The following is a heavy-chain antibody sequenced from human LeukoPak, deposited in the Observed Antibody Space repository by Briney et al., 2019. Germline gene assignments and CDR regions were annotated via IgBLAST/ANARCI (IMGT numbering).Heavy chain of an antibody. D-gene: IGHD5-24*01. J-gene: IGHJ4*02. V-gene: IGHV1-18*01. CDR2: ISAYNGNT. CDR1: GYTFTSYG. CDR3: ARDRDDYPLDY. Sequence: SXXVSCKASGYTFTSYGISWVRQAPGQGLEWMGWISAYNGNTNYAQKLQGRVTMTTDTSTSTAYMELRSLRSDDTAVYYCARDRDDYPLDYWGQGTLVTVSS.